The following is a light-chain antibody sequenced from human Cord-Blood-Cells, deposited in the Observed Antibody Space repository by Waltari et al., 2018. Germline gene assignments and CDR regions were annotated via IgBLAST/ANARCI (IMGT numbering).Light chain of an antibody. CDR3: SSYTSSSTYV. V-gene: IGLV2-14*01. CDR1: RSDAGGYNY. CDR2: DVS. Sequence: QSALTQPASVSGSPGQSITISCTGTRSDAGGYNYVSWYQQHPGKAPKLRIYDVSKRPSGVSNRFSGSKSGNTASLTISGLQAEDEADYYCSSYTSSSTYVFGTGTKVTVL. J-gene: IGLJ1*01.